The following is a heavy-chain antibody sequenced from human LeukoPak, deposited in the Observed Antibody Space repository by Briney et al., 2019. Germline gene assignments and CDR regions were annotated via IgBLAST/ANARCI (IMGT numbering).Heavy chain of an antibody. CDR3: ARVHAQRSAFDI. D-gene: IGHD6-25*01. CDR1: GLTFSSYA. J-gene: IGHJ3*02. Sequence: GGSLRLSCAASGLTFSSYAMHWVRQAPGKGLEYVSAISSNGGSTYYANSVKGRFTISRDNSKNTLYLQMGSLRAEDMAVYYCARVHAQRSAFDIWGQGTMVTVSS. CDR2: ISSNGGST. V-gene: IGHV3-64*01.